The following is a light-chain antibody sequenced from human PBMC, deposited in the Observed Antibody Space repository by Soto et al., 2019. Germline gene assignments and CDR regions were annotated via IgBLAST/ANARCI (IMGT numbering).Light chain of an antibody. CDR3: QQYNSYWT. Sequence: DIQMTQSPPSLSASVGDRVTITCRAGESISSHLNWYQQKPGKAPNLLIYDASSLESGVPSRFSGSGSGTEFTLTISSLQPDDFATYYCQQYNSYWTFGQGTRLEIK. J-gene: IGKJ5*01. V-gene: IGKV1-5*01. CDR1: ESISSH. CDR2: DAS.